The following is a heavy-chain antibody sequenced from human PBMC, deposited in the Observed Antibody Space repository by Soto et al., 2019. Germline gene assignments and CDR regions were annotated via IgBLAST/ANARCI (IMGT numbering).Heavy chain of an antibody. J-gene: IGHJ4*02. Sequence: GGTLRLSCAASEFILSKSSIMWVRQAPGADLEWVSGINGSGGRTFYADSVKGRFTISRDNLKNTLFKQMNSQKVEDTAISYFGRWGDHRNLFPFGGQGTRVT. CDR1: EFILSKSS. CDR2: INGSGGRT. D-gene: IGHD2-21*01. V-gene: IGHV3-23*01. CDR3: GRWGDHRNLFPF.